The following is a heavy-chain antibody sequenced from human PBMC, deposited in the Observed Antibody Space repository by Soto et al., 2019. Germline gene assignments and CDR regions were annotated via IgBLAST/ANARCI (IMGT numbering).Heavy chain of an antibody. J-gene: IGHJ4*02. V-gene: IGHV3-30*18. CDR3: AKVGPERFGKNRGVKDY. Sequence: PGGSLRLSCAASGFTFSSYGMHWVRQAPGKGLEWVAVISYDGSNKYYADSVKGRFTISRDNSKNTLYLQMNSLRAEDTAVYYCAKVGPERFGKNRGVKDYWGQGT. D-gene: IGHD3-10*01. CDR1: GFTFSSYG. CDR2: ISYDGSNK.